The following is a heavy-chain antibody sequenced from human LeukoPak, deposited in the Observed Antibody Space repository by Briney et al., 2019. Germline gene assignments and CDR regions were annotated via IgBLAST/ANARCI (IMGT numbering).Heavy chain of an antibody. CDR1: GYTFTSYD. D-gene: IGHD5-18*01. V-gene: IGHV1-69*05. CDR3: ARARTPREIQGTPYY. CDR2: IIPIFGTA. Sequence: SVKVSCKASGYTFTSYDIHWVRQATGQGLEWMGGIIPIFGTANYAQKSQGRVTITTDESTSTAYMELSSLRSEDTAVYYCARARTPREIQGTPYYWGQGTLVTVSS. J-gene: IGHJ4*02.